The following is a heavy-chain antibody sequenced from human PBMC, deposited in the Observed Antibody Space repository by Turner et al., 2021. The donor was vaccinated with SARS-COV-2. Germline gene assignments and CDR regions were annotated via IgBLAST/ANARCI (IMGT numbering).Heavy chain of an antibody. J-gene: IGHJ5*02. CDR2: ISYDGSNK. CDR1: GFTFSSYG. CDR3: AKGIAAAGTMGS. D-gene: IGHD6-13*01. V-gene: IGHV3-30*18. Sequence: QVQLVESGGGVVQPGRSLSLSWAASGFTFSSYGMHWVRQAPGKGLEWVAVISYDGSNKYYADSVKGRFTISRDNSKNTLYLQMNSLRAEDTAVYYCAKGIAAAGTMGSWGQGTLVTVSS.